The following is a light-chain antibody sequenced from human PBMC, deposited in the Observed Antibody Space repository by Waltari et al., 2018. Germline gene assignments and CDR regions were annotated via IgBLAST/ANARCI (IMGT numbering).Light chain of an antibody. CDR3: QQYADLPPYN. V-gene: IGKV3-15*01. Sequence: DIGMTQSPGTLSASPADSATLSCRVSQTVSTNLAWYQQKPGQAPRLLIYDASTRVTGVPARFSGSGSGTDFTLTIASLQSEDFGVYYCQQYADLPPYNFGQGTKLEI. J-gene: IGKJ2*01. CDR2: DAS. CDR1: QTVSTN.